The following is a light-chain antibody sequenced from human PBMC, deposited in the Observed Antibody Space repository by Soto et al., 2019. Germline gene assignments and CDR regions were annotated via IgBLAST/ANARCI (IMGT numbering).Light chain of an antibody. CDR2: EGS. Sequence: QSALTQPVSVSGSPGQSITISCTGTSSDVGSYNLVSWYQQHPGKAPKLMIYEGSKRPSGVSNRFSGSKSGNTASLTISGLQAEDEADYYCCSYAGSSTYVFGTGTKV. CDR1: SSDVGSYNL. V-gene: IGLV2-23*01. CDR3: CSYAGSSTYV. J-gene: IGLJ1*01.